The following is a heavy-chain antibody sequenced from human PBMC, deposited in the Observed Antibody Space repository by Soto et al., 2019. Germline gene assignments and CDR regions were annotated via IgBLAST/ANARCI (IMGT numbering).Heavy chain of an antibody. Sequence: ASVKVSCKASGYTFTAYYMHWVRQAPGQGLEWMGWINPNSGGTDYAQKFQGRVTMTRATSITTVYMELSSLRSDDTAVYYCARAYYSGSGSFYFYYYNMDVWGQGTTVTVSS. CDR1: GYTFTAYY. J-gene: IGHJ6*02. D-gene: IGHD3-10*01. CDR2: INPNSGGT. CDR3: ARAYYSGSGSFYFYYYNMDV. V-gene: IGHV1-2*02.